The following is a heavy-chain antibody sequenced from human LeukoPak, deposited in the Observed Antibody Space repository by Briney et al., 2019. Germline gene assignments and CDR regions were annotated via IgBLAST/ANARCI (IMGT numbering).Heavy chain of an antibody. CDR3: ARGGPGRYGSGSYGYNWFDP. D-gene: IGHD3-10*01. CDR1: GFTFSSYS. Sequence: GGSLRLSCAASGFTFSSYSMNWVRQAPGKGLEWVSSISSSSSYIYYADSVKGRFTISRDNAKNSPYLQMNSLRAEDTAVYYCARGGPGRYGSGSYGYNWFDPWGQGTLVTVSS. CDR2: ISSSSSYI. J-gene: IGHJ5*02. V-gene: IGHV3-21*01.